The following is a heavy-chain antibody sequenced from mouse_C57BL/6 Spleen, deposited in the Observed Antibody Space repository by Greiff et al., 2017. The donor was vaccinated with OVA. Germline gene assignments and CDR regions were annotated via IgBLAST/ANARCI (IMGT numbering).Heavy chain of an antibody. D-gene: IGHD4-1*01. J-gene: IGHJ2*01. CDR3: AKEGLGRGTDYFDY. CDR1: GFSLTSYG. Sequence: VKVVESGPGLVQPSQSLSITCTVSGFSLTSYGVHWVRQSPGKGLEWLGVIWRGGSTDYNAAFMSRLSITKDNSKSQVFFKMNSLQADDTAIYYCAKEGLGRGTDYFDYWGQGTTLTVSS. CDR2: IWRGGST. V-gene: IGHV2-5*01.